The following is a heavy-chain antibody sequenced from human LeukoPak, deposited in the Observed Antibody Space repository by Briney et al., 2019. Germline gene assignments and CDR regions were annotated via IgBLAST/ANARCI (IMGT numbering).Heavy chain of an antibody. Sequence: PSETLSLTCIISGGSIGPYYWSWIRQAAGKGPEWIGRIYTTGTADYNPSLKGRVFLSVDRSKNQFSLKLSSVTAADTAVYYCARAGRMADHTFDYWGQGTLVIVSS. CDR2: IYTTGTA. D-gene: IGHD5-24*01. J-gene: IGHJ4*02. V-gene: IGHV4-4*07. CDR3: ARAGRMADHTFDY. CDR1: GGSIGPYY.